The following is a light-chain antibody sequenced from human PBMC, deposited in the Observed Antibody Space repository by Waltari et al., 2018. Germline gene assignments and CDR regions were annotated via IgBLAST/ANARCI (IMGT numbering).Light chain of an antibody. Sequence: EIVMTQSPATLSLSPGERATLSCRASQTVSSALACSQQKPGQGPRLIIYGASVRATGVPARFSGSGSGTQFTLTITGLQSEDFAVYYCQQYKNWPPITFGRGTRLDIE. CDR2: GAS. J-gene: IGKJ5*01. V-gene: IGKV3-15*01. CDR1: QTVSSA. CDR3: QQYKNWPPIT.